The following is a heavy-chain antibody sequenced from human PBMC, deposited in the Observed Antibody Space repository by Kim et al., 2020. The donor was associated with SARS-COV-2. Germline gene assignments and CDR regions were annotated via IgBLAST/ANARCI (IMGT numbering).Heavy chain of an antibody. D-gene: IGHD6-13*01. CDR2: INHSGST. CDR3: ARKERGSSWFMDV. CDR1: GGSFSGYY. V-gene: IGHV4-34*01. J-gene: IGHJ6*02. Sequence: SETLSLTCAVYGGSFSGYYWSWIRQPPGKGLEWIGEINHSGSTNYNPSLKSRVTISVDTSKNQFSLKLSSVTAADTAVYYCARKERGSSWFMDVWGQGTTVTVSS.